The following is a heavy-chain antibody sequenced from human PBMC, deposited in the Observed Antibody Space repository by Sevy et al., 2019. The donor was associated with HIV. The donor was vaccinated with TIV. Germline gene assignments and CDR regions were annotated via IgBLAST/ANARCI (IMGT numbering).Heavy chain of an antibody. CDR1: GFTLSSYG. Sequence: GGSLRLFCAASGFTLSSYGMHWVRQAPGKGLEWVAVIRYDGSNKYYADSVKGRFTISRDNSKNTLYLQMNSLRAEDTAVYYCAGDRLGITISAEWGGGMDVWGQGTTVTVSS. J-gene: IGHJ6*02. V-gene: IGHV3-33*01. D-gene: IGHD3-3*01. CDR2: IRYDGSNK. CDR3: AGDRLGITISAEWGGGMDV.